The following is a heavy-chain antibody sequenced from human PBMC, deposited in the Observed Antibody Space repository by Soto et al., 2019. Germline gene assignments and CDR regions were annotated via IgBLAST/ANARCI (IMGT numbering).Heavy chain of an antibody. CDR3: AKDSGLGEQNAPGWFDP. J-gene: IGHJ5*02. CDR1: GFTFSSYA. V-gene: IGHV3-23*01. D-gene: IGHD3-10*01. CDR2: ISGSGGST. Sequence: GSLRLSCAASGFTFSSYAMSWVRQAPGKGLEWVSAISGSGGSTYYADSVKGRFTISRDNSKNTLYLQMNSLRAEDTAVYYCAKDSGLGEQNAPGWFDPWGQGTLVTVSS.